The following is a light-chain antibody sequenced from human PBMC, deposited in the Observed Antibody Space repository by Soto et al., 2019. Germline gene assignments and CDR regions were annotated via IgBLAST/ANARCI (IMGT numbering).Light chain of an antibody. Sequence: DIQLKKSPSVVSASGVDTATITCRASQALSNYLAWYQQKPGKAPKLLIYAASTLQSGVPSRFSGSGSGTDFTLTISCLQSEDFATYYCQQYYSYPRPFGQGTKVDIK. V-gene: IGKV1-9*01. CDR1: QALSNY. J-gene: IGKJ1*01. CDR3: QQYYSYPRP. CDR2: AAS.